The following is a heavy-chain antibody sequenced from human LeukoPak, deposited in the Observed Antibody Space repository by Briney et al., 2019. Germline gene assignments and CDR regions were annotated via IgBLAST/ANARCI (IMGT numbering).Heavy chain of an antibody. Sequence: SETLCLTCTVSGGSISSGGYYSSWIRQPPGKGLEWIVYIYHSGSTYYNPSLKSRVTISVDRSKNQFSLKLSSVTAADTAVYYCARGPGGDCSSTSCYPWGQGTLVTVSS. J-gene: IGHJ5*02. V-gene: IGHV4-30-2*01. CDR2: IYHSGST. CDR1: GGSISSGGYY. D-gene: IGHD2-2*01. CDR3: ARGPGGDCSSTSCYP.